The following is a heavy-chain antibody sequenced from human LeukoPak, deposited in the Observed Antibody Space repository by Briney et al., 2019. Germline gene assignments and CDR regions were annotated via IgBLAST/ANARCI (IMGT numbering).Heavy chain of an antibody. Sequence: SETLSLTCTVSGDSISSGSFYWGWIRQPPGKGLEWIGSIYYGGSTYYNPSLKSRVTISVDTSKNQFSLKLNSVTAADTAVYYCARHSRGITIFGVVLEYWGQGTLVTVSS. J-gene: IGHJ4*02. CDR1: GDSISSGSFY. V-gene: IGHV4-39*01. CDR2: IYYGGST. CDR3: ARHSRGITIFGVVLEY. D-gene: IGHD3-3*01.